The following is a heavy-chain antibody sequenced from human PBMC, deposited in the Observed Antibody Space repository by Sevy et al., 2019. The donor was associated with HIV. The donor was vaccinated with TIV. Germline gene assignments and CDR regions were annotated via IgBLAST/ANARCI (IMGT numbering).Heavy chain of an antibody. CDR2: IRGKEYGGTT. J-gene: IGHJ4*02. Sequence: GGSLRLSCTGSGFTFGDYAMSWFRQAPGKGLEWVGFIRGKEYGGTTEYAASVKGRFTISRDDSKSTAPLEMNSLKTEDTGVYYCSRGGSGSYTVGFYWGQGTLVNVSS. V-gene: IGHV3-49*03. CDR3: SRGGSGSYTVGFY. D-gene: IGHD3-10*01. CDR1: GFTFGDYA.